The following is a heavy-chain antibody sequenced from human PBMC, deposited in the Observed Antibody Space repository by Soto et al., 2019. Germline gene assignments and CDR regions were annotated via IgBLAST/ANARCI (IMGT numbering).Heavy chain of an antibody. Sequence: EVQLLESGGGLVQPGGSLRLSCAASVFTFSSYAMSWVRQDPGKGLEWVSAISGSGGSTYYADSVKGRFTISRDNSKNTLYLQMNSLRAEDTAVYYCATDLAAAGTIGIDYWVQGTLFTVSS. D-gene: IGHD6-13*01. J-gene: IGHJ4*02. V-gene: IGHV3-23*01. CDR3: ATDLAAAGTIGIDY. CDR1: VFTFSSYA. CDR2: ISGSGGST.